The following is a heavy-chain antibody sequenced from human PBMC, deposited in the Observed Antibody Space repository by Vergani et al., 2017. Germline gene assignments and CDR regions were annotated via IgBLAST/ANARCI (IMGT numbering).Heavy chain of an antibody. J-gene: IGHJ4*02. CDR2: INHSGST. D-gene: IGHD3-3*01. V-gene: IGHV4-34*01. CDR1: GGSFSGYY. Sequence: QVQLQQWGAGLLKPSETLSLTCAVYGGSFSGYYWSWIRQPPGKGLGWIGEINHSGSTNYNPSLKSRVTISVDTSKNQFSLKLSSVTAADTAVYYCARWVLRFLEWRTTKGGNFDYWGQGTLVTVSS. CDR3: ARWVLRFLEWRTTKGGNFDY.